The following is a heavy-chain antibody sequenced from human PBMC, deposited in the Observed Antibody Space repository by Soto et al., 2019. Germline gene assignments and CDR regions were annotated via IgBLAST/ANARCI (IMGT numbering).Heavy chain of an antibody. CDR1: GGTFSSYT. CDR2: IIPILGIA. D-gene: IGHD1-26*01. CDR3: ARDRSYPKGDNWFDP. V-gene: IGHV1-69*04. Sequence: SVKVSCKASGGTFSSYTISWVRQAPGQGLEWMGRIIPILGIANYAQKFQGRVTITADKSTSTAYMELSSLRSEDTAVYYCARDRSYPKGDNWFDPWGQGTLVTVSS. J-gene: IGHJ5*02.